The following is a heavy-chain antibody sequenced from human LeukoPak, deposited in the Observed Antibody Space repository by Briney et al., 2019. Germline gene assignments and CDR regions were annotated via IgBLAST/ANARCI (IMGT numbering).Heavy chain of an antibody. CDR3: VKDRGYSYGYPYNYYYYGMDV. V-gene: IGHV3-64*03. D-gene: IGHD5-18*01. Sequence: GGSLRLSCAASGFTFSSYEMNWVRQAPGKGLEYVSGISSNGGITYYADSVKGRFTISRGNSNNRLYLQMSSLRAEDTAVFYCVKDRGYSYGYPYNYYYYGMDVWGRGTTVTVSS. J-gene: IGHJ6*02. CDR2: ISSNGGIT. CDR1: GFTFSSYE.